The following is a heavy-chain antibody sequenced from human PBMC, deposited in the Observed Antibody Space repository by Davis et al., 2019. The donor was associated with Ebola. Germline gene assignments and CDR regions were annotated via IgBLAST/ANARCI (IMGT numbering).Heavy chain of an antibody. J-gene: IGHJ6*02. V-gene: IGHV1-18*04. CDR1: GYTFTIYG. Sequence: AASVKVSCKASGYTFTIYGISWVRQAPGQGLEWMGWINAYNVNTNYAQKLQGRVTMTTDTSTSTAYMELRSLRSDDTAVYYCARGQLERRPESHYYYGMDVWGQGTTVTVSS. CDR2: INAYNVNT. CDR3: ARGQLERRPESHYYYGMDV. D-gene: IGHD1-1*01.